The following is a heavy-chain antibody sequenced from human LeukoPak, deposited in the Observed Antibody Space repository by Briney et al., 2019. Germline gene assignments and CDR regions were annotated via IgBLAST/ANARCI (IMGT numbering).Heavy chain of an antibody. Sequence: SETLSLTCTVPGGSIRNSDYYWGWIRQPPGKGLEWIGSIYYSGSTYYNPSLKSRVTISVDTSKNQFSLKLSSVTAADTAVYYCARAPYNWYFPYYFDYWGQGTLVTVSS. CDR3: ARAPYNWYFPYYFDY. CDR2: IYYSGST. V-gene: IGHV4-39*07. D-gene: IGHD1-7*01. CDR1: GGSIRNSDYY. J-gene: IGHJ4*02.